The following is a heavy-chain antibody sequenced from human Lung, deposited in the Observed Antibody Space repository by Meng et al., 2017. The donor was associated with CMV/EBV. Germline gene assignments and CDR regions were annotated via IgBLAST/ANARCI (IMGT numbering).Heavy chain of an antibody. CDR3: VREVPYSSQNFYYYGMDV. Sequence: GGSLRLXXAASGFTFRSYEMNWVRQAPGRGLEWLSHISSSAIIIHYADSVKGRFTISRDNAKNSVYLQMNSLRAEDTAVYYCVREVPYSSQNFYYYGMDVWGQRATVTVSS. V-gene: IGHV3-48*03. D-gene: IGHD6-19*01. J-gene: IGHJ6*02. CDR2: ISSSAIII. CDR1: GFTFRSYE.